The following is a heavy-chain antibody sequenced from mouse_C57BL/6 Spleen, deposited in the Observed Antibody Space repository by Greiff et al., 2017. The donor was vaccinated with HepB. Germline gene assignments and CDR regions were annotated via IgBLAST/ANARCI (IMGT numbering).Heavy chain of an antibody. CDR3: ARWDYGSSYGY. CDR2: LNPGSGGT. V-gene: IGHV1-54*01. Sequence: VQLQQSGAELVRPGTSVKVSCKASGYAFTNYLIEWVKQRPGQGLEWIGVLNPGSGGTNYNEKFKGKATLTADKSSSTAYMQLSSLTSEDSAVYFCARWDYGSSYGYWGQGTTLTVSS. CDR1: GYAFTNYL. J-gene: IGHJ2*01. D-gene: IGHD1-1*01.